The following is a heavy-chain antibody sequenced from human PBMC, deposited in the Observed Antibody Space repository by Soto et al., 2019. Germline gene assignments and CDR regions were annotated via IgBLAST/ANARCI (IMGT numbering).Heavy chain of an antibody. Sequence: GGSLRLSCAASGFTFSSYSMNWVRQAPGKGLEWVSSISSSSSYIYYADSAKGRFTISRDNAENSLYLQMNSLRAEDTAVYYCARDLSSSWYPHYFDYWGQGTLVTVSS. V-gene: IGHV3-21*01. CDR1: GFTFSSYS. CDR3: ARDLSSSWYPHYFDY. CDR2: ISSSSSYI. D-gene: IGHD6-13*01. J-gene: IGHJ4*02.